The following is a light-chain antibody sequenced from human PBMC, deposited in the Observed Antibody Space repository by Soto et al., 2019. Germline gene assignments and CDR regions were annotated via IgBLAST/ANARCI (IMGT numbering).Light chain of an antibody. Sequence: QSALTQPRSVSGSPGQSVTISCTGTSSDVGDYNYVSWYQQYPGKAPKLVIYDVSKRPSGVPDRFSCSKSGNTASLTISGLQAEEEADYYCCSFAGSYTFWVFGGGTKLTVL. V-gene: IGLV2-11*01. CDR2: DVS. CDR3: CSFAGSYTFWV. CDR1: SSDVGDYNY. J-gene: IGLJ3*02.